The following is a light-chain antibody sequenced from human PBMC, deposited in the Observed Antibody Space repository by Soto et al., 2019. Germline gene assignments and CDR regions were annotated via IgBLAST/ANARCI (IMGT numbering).Light chain of an antibody. CDR2: DAS. Sequence: DIQMTQSPSSLSASVGGRVTITCRASQSISSGLAWYQQQPGKAPRLLIHDASTLESGVPSRFSGSGSGTDFTLTISSLQPDEGATYCCQQYGSYMFTVGQGTKLEIK. J-gene: IGKJ2*01. CDR1: QSISSG. CDR3: QQYGSYMFT. V-gene: IGKV1-5*01.